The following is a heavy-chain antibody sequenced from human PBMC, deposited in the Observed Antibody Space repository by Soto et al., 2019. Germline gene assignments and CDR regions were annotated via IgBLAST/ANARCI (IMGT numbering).Heavy chain of an antibody. Sequence: EVQLVASGGALVQPGESLRLSCEASGFTFIDSFMTWVRQAPGKGLKWVATIKQDGNERYYVDSVKGRFTISRDNAKNSLYLQMNALRAEDTAVYYCAIGHWLGCWGQGTLVTVSS. CDR3: AIGHWLGC. V-gene: IGHV3-7*01. CDR2: IKQDGNER. D-gene: IGHD6-19*01. J-gene: IGHJ4*02. CDR1: GFTFIDSF.